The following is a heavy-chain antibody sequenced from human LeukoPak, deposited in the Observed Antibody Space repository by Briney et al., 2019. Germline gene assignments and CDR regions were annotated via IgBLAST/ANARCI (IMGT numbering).Heavy chain of an antibody. Sequence: SETLSLTCTVSGGSISSSSYYWSWIRQPPGKGLEWIGEINHSGSTNYNPSLKSRVTISVDTSKNQFSLKLSAVTAADTAVYYCATDYDILTGYSRRGFDYWGQGTLVTVSS. V-gene: IGHV4-39*07. J-gene: IGHJ4*02. D-gene: IGHD3-9*01. CDR1: GGSISSSSYY. CDR2: INHSGST. CDR3: ATDYDILTGYSRRGFDY.